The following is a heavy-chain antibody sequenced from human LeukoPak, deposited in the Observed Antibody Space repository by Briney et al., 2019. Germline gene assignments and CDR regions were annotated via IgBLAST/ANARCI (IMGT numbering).Heavy chain of an antibody. Sequence: PGGSLRLSCAAAGFTFSSYAIYWVRQAPGKGLEYVSGISSNGGSTYYANSVKGRFAVSRDNPKNTLYLQMGSLRAEDMAVYYCARGYDFWSGPEGYYFDYWGQGTLVTVSS. D-gene: IGHD3-3*01. CDR2: ISSNGGST. CDR3: ARGYDFWSGPEGYYFDY. CDR1: GFTFSSYA. V-gene: IGHV3-64*01. J-gene: IGHJ4*02.